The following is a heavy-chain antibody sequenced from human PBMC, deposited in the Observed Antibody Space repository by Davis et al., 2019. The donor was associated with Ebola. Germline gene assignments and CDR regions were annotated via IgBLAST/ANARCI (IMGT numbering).Heavy chain of an antibody. D-gene: IGHD6-6*01. CDR2: ISSSSSYI. CDR3: ARHGSSSSSFDY. J-gene: IGHJ4*02. Sequence: GESLKISCAASGFTFSSYSMNWVRQAPGKGLEWVSSISSSSSYIYYADSVKGRFTISRDNAKNSLYLQMNSLRAEDTAVYYCARHGSSSSSFDYWGQGTLVTVSS. CDR1: GFTFSSYS. V-gene: IGHV3-21*01.